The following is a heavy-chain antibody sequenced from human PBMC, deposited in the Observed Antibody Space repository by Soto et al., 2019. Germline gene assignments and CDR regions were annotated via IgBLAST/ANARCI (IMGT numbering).Heavy chain of an antibody. Sequence: QVQLVQSGAEVKKPGSSVKVSCMASGGTFSSYAISWVRQAPGQGLEWMGGIIPIFGTANYAQKFQGRVTITADESTSTAYMELSSLRSEDTAVYYCARGGYYYDSSGYPGFDYWGQGTLVTVSS. J-gene: IGHJ4*02. D-gene: IGHD3-22*01. CDR2: IIPIFGTA. V-gene: IGHV1-69*01. CDR1: GGTFSSYA. CDR3: ARGGYYYDSSGYPGFDY.